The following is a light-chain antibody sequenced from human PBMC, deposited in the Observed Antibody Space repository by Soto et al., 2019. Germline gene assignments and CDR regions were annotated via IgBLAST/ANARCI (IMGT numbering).Light chain of an antibody. Sequence: DIQMTQSPSSLSASLGDRVTITCRASQSISSYLNWYQQKPGKAPKLLIYAASSLQSGVPSRFSGSGSGTDFTLTISSLQPEDFATYYCQHSYSTPTFGPGTKVDIK. CDR1: QSISSY. J-gene: IGKJ3*01. V-gene: IGKV1-39*01. CDR2: AAS. CDR3: QHSYSTPT.